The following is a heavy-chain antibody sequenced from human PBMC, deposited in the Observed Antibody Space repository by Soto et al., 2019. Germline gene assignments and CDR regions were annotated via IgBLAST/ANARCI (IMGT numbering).Heavy chain of an antibody. CDR3: ARDGLELCLRYYYYGMDV. J-gene: IGHJ6*02. V-gene: IGHV3-48*01. D-gene: IGHD1-7*01. Sequence: PGGSLRLSCAASGFTFSTYNMQWVRQAPGKGLEWVSYISSSSSTIHYADSVKGRFSVSRDNAKNSLYLQVNSLRAEDTAVYYCARDGLELCLRYYYYGMDVWGQGTTVTVSS. CDR2: ISSSSSTI. CDR1: GFTFSTYN.